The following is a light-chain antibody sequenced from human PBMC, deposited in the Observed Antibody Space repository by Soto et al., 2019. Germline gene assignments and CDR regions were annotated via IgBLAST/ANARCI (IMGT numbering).Light chain of an antibody. J-gene: IGLJ2*01. CDR1: SSDVGGYNY. CDR2: EVS. CDR3: ETWDATLGAV. V-gene: IGLV2-8*01. Sequence: QSALTQPPSASGSPGQSVTISCTGTSSDVGGYNYVSWYQQHPGKAPKLMIYEVSKRPSGVPDRFSGSKSGNTASLTVSGLQTGDEADYYCETWDATLGAVFGGGTKVTVL.